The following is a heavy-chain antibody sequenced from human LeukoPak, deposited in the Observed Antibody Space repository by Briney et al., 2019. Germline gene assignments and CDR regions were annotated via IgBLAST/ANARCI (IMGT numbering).Heavy chain of an antibody. J-gene: IGHJ4*02. CDR2: ISWDGGST. CDR3: AKGAAGASGDYLLDY. V-gene: IGHV3-43D*03. Sequence: GGSLGLSCAASGFTFDDYAMHWVRQAPGKGLEWVSLISWDGGSTYYADSVKGRFTISRDNSKNSLYLQMNSLRAEDTALYYCAKGAAGASGDYLLDYWGQGTLVTVSS. CDR1: GFTFDDYA. D-gene: IGHD4-17*01.